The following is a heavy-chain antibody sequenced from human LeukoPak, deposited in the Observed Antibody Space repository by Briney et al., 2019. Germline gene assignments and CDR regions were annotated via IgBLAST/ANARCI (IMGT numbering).Heavy chain of an antibody. CDR2: IKSKSDGGTI. Sequence: PGGSLRLSCVGSGFTFSDAWMSWVRQPPGKGLEWVGRIKSKSDGGTIDYAAPVKGRFTISRDDSRNTLYLQMNSLKIEDTAVYYCTTWCQDGWWGQGTLVTVS. V-gene: IGHV3-15*01. D-gene: IGHD2-8*02. J-gene: IGHJ4*02. CDR3: TTWCQDGW. CDR1: GFTFSDAW.